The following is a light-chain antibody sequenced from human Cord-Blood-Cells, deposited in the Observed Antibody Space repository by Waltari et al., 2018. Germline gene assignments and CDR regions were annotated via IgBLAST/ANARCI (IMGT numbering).Light chain of an antibody. Sequence: QSALTQPASVSGSPGQSITISCPGTSSDGGSYNLFPWYQQHPGKAPKLMIYEGSNRPSGVSNRFSGSKSGNTASLTSSGLQAEDEADYYCCSYAGSSTWVFGGGTKLTVL. V-gene: IGLV2-23*01. CDR2: EGS. J-gene: IGLJ3*02. CDR1: SSDGGSYNL. CDR3: CSYAGSSTWV.